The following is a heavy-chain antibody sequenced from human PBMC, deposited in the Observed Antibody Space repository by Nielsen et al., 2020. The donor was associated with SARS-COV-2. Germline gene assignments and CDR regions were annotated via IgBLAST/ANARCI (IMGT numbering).Heavy chain of an antibody. V-gene: IGHV3-33*01. CDR3: ARDPEGLFWYFDL. J-gene: IGHJ2*01. CDR2: IWYDGTNE. D-gene: IGHD3-3*01. CDR1: GFIFRTYG. Sequence: LKISCVASGFIFRTYGMHWVRQAPGKGLEWMAVIWYDGTNEYYADSVKGRFTISRDNSKNTLYLQMNSLRAEDTAVYYCARDPEGLFWYFDLWGRGTLVTVSS.